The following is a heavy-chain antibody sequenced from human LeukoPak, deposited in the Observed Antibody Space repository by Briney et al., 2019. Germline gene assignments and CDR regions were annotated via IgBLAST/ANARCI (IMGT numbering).Heavy chain of an antibody. V-gene: IGHV4-59*08. Sequence: SETLSLTCTVSGGSISSYYWNWIRQPPGKGLEWIGYRYYSGSTNYNPSLKSRVTISVDTSKNQFSLKLSSVTAADTAVYYCASSYCSGDSCYPYYFDYWGQGTLVTVSS. CDR3: ASSYCSGDSCYPYYFDY. CDR1: GGSISSYY. J-gene: IGHJ4*02. D-gene: IGHD2-15*01. CDR2: RYYSGST.